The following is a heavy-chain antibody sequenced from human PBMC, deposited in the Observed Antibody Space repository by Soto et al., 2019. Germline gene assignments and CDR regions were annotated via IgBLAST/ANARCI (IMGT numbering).Heavy chain of an antibody. J-gene: IGHJ5*02. Sequence: SETLSLTCAVYGGSFSGYYWSWIRQPPGKGLEWIGEINHSGSTNYNPSLKSRVTISVDTSKNQFSLKLSSVTAADTAVYYCARRAQANGVITQDNWLAPWGQGTRVTVSS. CDR3: ARRAQANGVITQDNWLAP. CDR1: GGSFSGYY. V-gene: IGHV4-34*01. CDR2: INHSGST. D-gene: IGHD3-10*01.